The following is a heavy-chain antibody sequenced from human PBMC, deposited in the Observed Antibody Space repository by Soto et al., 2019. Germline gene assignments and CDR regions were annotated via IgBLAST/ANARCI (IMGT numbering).Heavy chain of an antibody. CDR3: ASSNLQGRYGDYVLSWFDP. CDR1: GGSISSGGYY. V-gene: IGHV4-31*03. Sequence: SETLSLTCTVSGGSISSGGYYWSWIRQHPGKGLEWIGYIYYSGSTYYNPSLKSRVTISVDTSKNQFSLKLSSVTAADTAVYYCASSNLQGRYGDYVLSWFDPWGQGTLVTVSS. D-gene: IGHD4-17*01. J-gene: IGHJ5*02. CDR2: IYYSGST.